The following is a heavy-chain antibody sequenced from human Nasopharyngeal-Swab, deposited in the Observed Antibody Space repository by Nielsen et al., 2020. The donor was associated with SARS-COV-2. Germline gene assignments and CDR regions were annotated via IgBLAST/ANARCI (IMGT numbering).Heavy chain of an antibody. CDR2: IYYSGST. D-gene: IGHD1-26*01. V-gene: IGHV4-39*01. CDR3: AGMDGSYWDYYFDY. Sequence: RQAPGKGLEWIGSIYYSGSTYYNPSLKSRVTISVDTSKNQFSLKLSSVTAADTAVYYCAGMDGSYWDYYFDYWGQGTLVTVSS. J-gene: IGHJ4*02.